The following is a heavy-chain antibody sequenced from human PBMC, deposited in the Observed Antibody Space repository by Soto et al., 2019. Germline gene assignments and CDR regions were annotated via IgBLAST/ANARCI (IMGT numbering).Heavy chain of an antibody. D-gene: IGHD3-22*01. Sequence: QVQLVQSGAEVKKPGASVKVSCKASGYTFTSYDINWVRQATGQGLEWMGWMNPNSGNTGYAQKFQGRVTMTRNTSISTAYMELSSRRSEDTAVYYCVRSYYDSSGYYVYCEHWCKGTLVTVS. V-gene: IGHV1-8*01. CDR3: VRSYYDSSGYYVYCEH. CDR1: GYTFTSYD. J-gene: IGHJ1*01. CDR2: MNPNSGNT.